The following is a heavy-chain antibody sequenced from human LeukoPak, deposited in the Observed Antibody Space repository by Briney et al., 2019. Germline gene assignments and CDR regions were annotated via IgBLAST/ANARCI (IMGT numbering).Heavy chain of an antibody. CDR1: GYTFTTYD. Sequence: GASVNVSCKASGYTFTTYDINWVRQATGQGLEWMGWMNPNSGNTGYAQKFQGRVTMTRDTSISTAYMELSSLTSEDTAVYFCARGGYSGYDPIRGDYWGQGTLVTVSS. D-gene: IGHD5-12*01. V-gene: IGHV1-8*01. J-gene: IGHJ4*02. CDR3: ARGGYSGYDPIRGDY. CDR2: MNPNSGNT.